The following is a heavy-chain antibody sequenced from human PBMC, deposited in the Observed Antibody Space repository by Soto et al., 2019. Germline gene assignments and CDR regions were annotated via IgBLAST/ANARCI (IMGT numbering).Heavy chain of an antibody. V-gene: IGHV1-69*01. CDR3: ARDRGVYYDILTGYQHYGMDV. Sequence: QVQLVQSGAEVKKPGSSVKVSCKASGGTFSSYAISWVRQAPGQGLEWMGGIIPIFGTANYAQKFQGRVTITADESTSTAYMELSSLRSEDTAVYYCARDRGVYYDILTGYQHYGMDVWGQGTTVTVSS. CDR1: GGTFSSYA. D-gene: IGHD3-9*01. CDR2: IIPIFGTA. J-gene: IGHJ6*02.